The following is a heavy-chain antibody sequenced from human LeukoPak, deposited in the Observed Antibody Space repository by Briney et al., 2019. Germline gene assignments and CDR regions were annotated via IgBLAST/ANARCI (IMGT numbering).Heavy chain of an antibody. CDR1: GGSISSYY. Sequence: SETLSLTCTVSGGSISSYYWSWIRQPAGKGLEWIGRIYTTGSTSYNPSLKSRVTLSIHTSTNKLSLRLSSMTAADTAVYYCARDVIGYTSTWYSDYWGQGILVTVSS. J-gene: IGHJ4*02. V-gene: IGHV4-4*07. CDR2: IYTTGST. D-gene: IGHD6-13*01. CDR3: ARDVIGYTSTWYSDY.